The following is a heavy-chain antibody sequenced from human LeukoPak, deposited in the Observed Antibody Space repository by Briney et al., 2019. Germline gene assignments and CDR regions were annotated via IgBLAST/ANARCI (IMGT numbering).Heavy chain of an antibody. CDR1: GGSISSSSYY. V-gene: IGHV4-39*01. Sequence: SETLSLTCTVSGGSISSSSYYWGWIRQPPGKGLEWIGNIYYSGSTYFNPSLKSRVTISVDTSKNQFSLKLSSVTAADTAVYYCARQSGSYGVYYYYMDVWGKGTTVTISS. CDR2: IYYSGST. J-gene: IGHJ6*03. CDR3: ARQSGSYGVYYYYMDV. D-gene: IGHD1-26*01.